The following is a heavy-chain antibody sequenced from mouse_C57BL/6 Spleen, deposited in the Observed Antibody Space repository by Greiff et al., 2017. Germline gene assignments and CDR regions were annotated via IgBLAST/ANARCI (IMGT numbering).Heavy chain of an antibody. D-gene: IGHD1-1*01. CDR3: ARKGYYGSSL. CDR1: GYTFTSYW. Sequence: QVQLQQPGAELVKPGASVKLSCKASGYTFTSYWMQWVKQRPGQGLEWIGEIDPSDSYTNYNQKFKGKATLTVDTSSSTAYMQLSSLTSEDSAVYYCARKGYYGSSLWGQGTLVTVSA. V-gene: IGHV1-50*01. CDR2: IDPSDSYT. J-gene: IGHJ3*02.